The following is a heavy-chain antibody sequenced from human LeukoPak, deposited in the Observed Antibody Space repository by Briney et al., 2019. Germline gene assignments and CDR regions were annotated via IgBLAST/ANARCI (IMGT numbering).Heavy chain of an antibody. D-gene: IGHD6-19*01. V-gene: IGHV4-59*08. J-gene: IGHJ4*02. Sequence: SETLSLTRTVSGGSISSYYWSWIRQPPGKGLEWIGYIYYSGSTNYNPSLKSRVTISVDTSKNQFSLKLSSVTAADTAVYYCARHGYSSGWYDYWGQGTLVTVSS. CDR2: IYYSGST. CDR1: GGSISSYY. CDR3: ARHGYSSGWYDY.